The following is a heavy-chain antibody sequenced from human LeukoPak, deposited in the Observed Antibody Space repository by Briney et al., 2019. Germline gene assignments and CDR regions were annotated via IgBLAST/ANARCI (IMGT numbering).Heavy chain of an antibody. D-gene: IGHD2-15*01. Sequence: GGSLRLSCAASGFTVSSNYMSWVRQAPGKGLEWVSVIYSGGSTYYADSVRGRFTISRHNSKNTLYLQMNSLRAEDTAVYYCARVKYCSGGSCSGFDYWGQGTLVTVSS. J-gene: IGHJ4*02. CDR1: GFTVSSNY. V-gene: IGHV3-53*04. CDR3: ARVKYCSGGSCSGFDY. CDR2: IYSGGST.